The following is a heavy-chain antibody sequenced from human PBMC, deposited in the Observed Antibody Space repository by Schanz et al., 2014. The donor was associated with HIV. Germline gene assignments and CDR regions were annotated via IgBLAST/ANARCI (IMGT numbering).Heavy chain of an antibody. V-gene: IGHV4-34*02. Sequence: QVRLPQWGAGLLKPSETLSLTCAVYGGTFNDYYWGWIRQAPGKGLEWIGEINHSGIPNYNPSLEGRVTMSVDTSKNQFPLKVHAGPAADTAVYFCVRDGGRGGGQRQLFGYWGQGTLVTVSS. CDR3: VRDGGRGGGQRQLFGY. CDR2: INHSGIP. D-gene: IGHD2-2*01. J-gene: IGHJ4*02. CDR1: GGTFNDYY.